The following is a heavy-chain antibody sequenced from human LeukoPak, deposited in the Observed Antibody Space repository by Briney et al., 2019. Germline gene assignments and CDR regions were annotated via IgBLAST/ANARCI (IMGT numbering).Heavy chain of an antibody. V-gene: IGHV1-2*02. CDR2: INPNSGGT. CDR3: AREYLGATSPPDAFDI. D-gene: IGHD1-26*01. Sequence: ASVKVSCKASGYTFTGYYMHWVRQAPGQGLEWMGWINPNSGGTNYAQKLQGRVTMTTDTSTSTAYMELRSLRSDDTAVYYCAREYLGATSPPDAFDIWGQGTMVTVSS. J-gene: IGHJ3*02. CDR1: GYTFTGYY.